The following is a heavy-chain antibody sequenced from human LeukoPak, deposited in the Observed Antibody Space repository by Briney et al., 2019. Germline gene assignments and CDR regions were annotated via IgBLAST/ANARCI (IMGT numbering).Heavy chain of an antibody. V-gene: IGHV3-64*01. Sequence: GGSLRLSCAASGFTFSSYAMHWVRQAPGKGLENVSAISSNGGSTYYANSVKGRFTISRDNSKNTLYLQMGSLRAEDTAVYYCARVGDGSTFDYWGQGTLVTVSS. CDR3: ARVGDGSTFDY. J-gene: IGHJ4*02. D-gene: IGHD3-10*01. CDR2: ISSNGGST. CDR1: GFTFSSYA.